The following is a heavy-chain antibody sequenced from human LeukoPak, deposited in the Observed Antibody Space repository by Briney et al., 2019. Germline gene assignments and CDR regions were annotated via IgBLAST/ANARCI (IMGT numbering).Heavy chain of an antibody. CDR3: AKDQGLYND. CDR1: GFSFSDYD. Sequence: GGSLRLSCAASGFSFSDYDMNWVRQAPGRGLEWLSHIDIGGNTIHYADSVKGRFTISRDNSKNTLYLQMNSLRAEDTAVYYCAKDQGLYNDWGQGTLVTVSS. J-gene: IGHJ4*02. CDR2: IDIGGNTI. V-gene: IGHV3-11*01. D-gene: IGHD1-14*01.